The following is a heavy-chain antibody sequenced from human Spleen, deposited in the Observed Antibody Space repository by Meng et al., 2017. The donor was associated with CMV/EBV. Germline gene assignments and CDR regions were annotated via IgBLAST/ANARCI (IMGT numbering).Heavy chain of an antibody. CDR3: ARERFWSDRGYYGMDV. CDR1: GSTFSNYD. Sequence: ASVKVSCKTPGSTFSNYDIHWVRQAAGQGLEWMGWMNPKTGNTIFAQKFQGRVTMTRNPSISTAYMELSSLRSEDTAVYYCARERFWSDRGYYGMDVWGQGTTVTVSS. J-gene: IGHJ6*02. CDR2: MNPKTGNT. V-gene: IGHV1-8*01. D-gene: IGHD3-3*01.